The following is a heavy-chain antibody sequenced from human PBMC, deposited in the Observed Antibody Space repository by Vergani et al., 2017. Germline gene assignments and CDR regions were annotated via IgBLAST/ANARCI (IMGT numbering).Heavy chain of an antibody. CDR1: GFTFSSYG. CDR2: ISYDGSNK. V-gene: IGHV3-30*18. Sequence: QVQLVESGGGVVQPGRSLRLSCAASGFTFSSYGMHGVRQAPGKGLEWVAVISYDGSNKYYADSVKGRFTISRDNSKNTLYLQMNSLRAEDTAVYYCAKGYCSGGSCYSSGLDEYFQHWGQGTLVTVSS. J-gene: IGHJ1*01. CDR3: AKGYCSGGSCYSSGLDEYFQH. D-gene: IGHD2-15*01.